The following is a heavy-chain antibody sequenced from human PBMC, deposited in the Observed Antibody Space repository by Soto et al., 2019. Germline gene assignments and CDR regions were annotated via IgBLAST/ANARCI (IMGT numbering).Heavy chain of an antibody. V-gene: IGHV4-59*01. J-gene: IGHJ3*01. D-gene: IGHD7-27*01. CDR3: ARLGASRTLV. CDR1: GGSINSYY. CDR2: VYYTGDT. Sequence: SETLSLTCNVSGGSINSYYWSWIRQSPGKGLEWIGYVYYTGDTNYNPSLKSRVTISVDPSKSQFPLKLNSVTAADTAVYFCARLGASRTLVWGQGTMVTVSS.